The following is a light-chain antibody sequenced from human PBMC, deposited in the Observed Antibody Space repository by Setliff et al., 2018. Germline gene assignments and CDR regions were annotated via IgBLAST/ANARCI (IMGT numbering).Light chain of an antibody. V-gene: IGLV2-14*03. Sequence: QSALTQPASVSGSPGQSITISCSGTGRDVGSYDLVSWYQQHPGKAPKLIIYAVSDRPSGVSHRFSGSKSGNTAYLTISGLRTEDEADYYRNAYSADTTYVFGSGTKVTVL. J-gene: IGLJ1*01. CDR2: AVS. CDR1: GRDVGSYDL. CDR3: NAYSADTTYV.